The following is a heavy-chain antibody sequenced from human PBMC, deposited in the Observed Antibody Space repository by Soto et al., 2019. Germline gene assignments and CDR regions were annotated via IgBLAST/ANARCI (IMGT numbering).Heavy chain of an antibody. CDR3: AREKVGTTFFDN. CDR1: GFAISRGYY. V-gene: IGHV4-38-2*02. Sequence: SETLSLTCNVSGFAISRGYYWSWVRQPPGKGLEWIGSIYPSVSSYHNPSLATRLRLSIDTSKNQFTLNLTSVTAADTARYFCAREKVGTTFFDNWGQGIQVTVSS. J-gene: IGHJ4*02. CDR2: IYPSVSS. D-gene: IGHD1-1*01.